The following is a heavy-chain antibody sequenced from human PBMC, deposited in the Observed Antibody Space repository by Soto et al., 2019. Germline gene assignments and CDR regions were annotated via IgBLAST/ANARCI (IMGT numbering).Heavy chain of an antibody. CDR1: GFTFSSFA. D-gene: IGHD3-3*01. CDR3: ARDGLPDDFRSGGYWFDP. CDR2: ISHDGRIE. V-gene: IGHV3-30-3*01. Sequence: GGSLRLSCAASGFTFSSFALHWVRQAPGEGLEWVALISHDGRIENYADSVKGRFIISRDNSKNTVYMQMDSLRLEGTGVYYCARDGLPDDFRSGGYWFDPWGQGTQVTVSS. J-gene: IGHJ5*02.